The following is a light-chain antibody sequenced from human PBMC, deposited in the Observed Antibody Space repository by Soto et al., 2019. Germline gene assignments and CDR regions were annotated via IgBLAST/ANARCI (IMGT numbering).Light chain of an antibody. CDR1: SSDVGGYKY. CDR3: SSYTSTGTLV. Sequence: QSALTQPASVSGSPGQSITISCTGTSSDVGGYKYVSWYQQHPGTAPKLIIFEVSNRPSGVSNRFSGSKSGNTASLTISGLLSEAEAYYYCSSYTSTGTLVFGTGTKVTVL. CDR2: EVS. V-gene: IGLV2-14*01. J-gene: IGLJ1*01.